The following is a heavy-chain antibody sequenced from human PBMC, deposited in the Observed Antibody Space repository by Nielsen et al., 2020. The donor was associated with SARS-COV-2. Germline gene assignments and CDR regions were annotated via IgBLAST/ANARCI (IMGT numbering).Heavy chain of an antibody. Sequence: GESLKIPCSASGFTFSSYAMHWVRQAPGKGLEYVSAISSNGGSTYYADSVKGRFTISRDNSKNTLYLQMSSLRAEDTAVYYCVGYGMDVWGQGTTVTVSS. CDR1: GFTFSSYA. V-gene: IGHV3-64D*06. J-gene: IGHJ6*02. CDR3: VGYGMDV. CDR2: ISSNGGST.